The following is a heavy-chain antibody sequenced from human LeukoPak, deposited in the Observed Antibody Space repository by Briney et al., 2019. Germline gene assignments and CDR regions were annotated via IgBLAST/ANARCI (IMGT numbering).Heavy chain of an antibody. CDR2: INTDGSST. CDR1: GFTFSNYW. D-gene: IGHD5-18*01. J-gene: IGHJ3*02. V-gene: IGHV3-74*01. Sequence: GGSLRLSCAASGFTFSNYWMYWVRQAPGKGLVRVTRINTDGSSTSYADSVTGRFTISRDNAKNTLYLQMISLRVEDTAVYYCARDQRYSYGRDAFDIWGQGTMVTVSS. CDR3: ARDQRYSYGRDAFDI.